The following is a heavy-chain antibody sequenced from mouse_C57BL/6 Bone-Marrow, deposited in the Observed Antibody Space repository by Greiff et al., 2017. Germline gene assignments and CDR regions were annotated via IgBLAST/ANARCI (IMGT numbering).Heavy chain of an antibody. CDR1: GYTFTDYE. V-gene: IGHV1-15*01. CDR2: IDPETGGT. J-gene: IGHJ1*03. Sequence: QVQLQQSGAELVRPGASVTLSCKASGYTFTDYEMHWVKQTPVHGLEWIGAIDPETGGTAYNQKFKGKAILTADKSSSTAYMKLRSLTSEDSAVYYCTRGYEYWYFGVWGTGTTVTVSS. CDR3: TRGYEYWYFGV. D-gene: IGHD2-2*01.